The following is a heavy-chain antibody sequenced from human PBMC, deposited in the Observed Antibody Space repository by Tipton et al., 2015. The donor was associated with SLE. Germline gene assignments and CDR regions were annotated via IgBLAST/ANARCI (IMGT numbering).Heavy chain of an antibody. CDR3: TSLSIYGDYRDY. CDR1: GFTFSSYW. CDR2: IRSKANSYAT. J-gene: IGHJ4*02. Sequence: SLRLSCAASGFTFSSYWMHWVRQASGKGLEWVGRIRSKANSYATAYAASVKGRFTISRDDSKNTAYLQMNSLKTEDTAVYYCTSLSIYGDYRDYWGQGTLVTVSS. V-gene: IGHV3-73*01. D-gene: IGHD4-17*01.